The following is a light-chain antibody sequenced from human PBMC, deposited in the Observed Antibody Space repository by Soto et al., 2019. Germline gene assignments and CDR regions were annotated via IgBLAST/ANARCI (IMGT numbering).Light chain of an antibody. J-gene: IGKJ4*01. Sequence: IVMTQSPVTLSVSPGQRATLSCRASQSVSGDFAWYQQKAGQPPKLLIYGATTRATGIPARFSDSGSGTEFTLTISSLQSEDFAVYYCQQYKKWPLTFGGGTTVEN. CDR3: QQYKKWPLT. CDR1: QSVSGD. CDR2: GAT. V-gene: IGKV3-15*01.